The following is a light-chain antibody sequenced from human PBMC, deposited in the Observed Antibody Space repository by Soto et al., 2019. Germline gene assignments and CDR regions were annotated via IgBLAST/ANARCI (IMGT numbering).Light chain of an antibody. V-gene: IGKV3-11*01. CDR2: DAP. CDR3: QLRWNWSFT. CDR1: QSVGSY. Sequence: EIVLTQSPATLSLSPGERATLSCRASQSVGSYLAWYQQKPGQTPRLLLYDAPNRATGIPARFSGSGSGTDFTLTISSLEPEDSAVYYCQLRWNWSFTFGPGTKVDIK. J-gene: IGKJ3*01.